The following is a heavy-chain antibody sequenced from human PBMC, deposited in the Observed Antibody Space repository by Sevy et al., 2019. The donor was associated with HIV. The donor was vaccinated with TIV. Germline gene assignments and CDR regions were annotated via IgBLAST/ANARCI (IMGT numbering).Heavy chain of an antibody. CDR1: GFAFYDYS. CDR3: AREGCTRPHDY. J-gene: IGHJ4*02. CDR2: LSFGCGKI. Sequence: GGSLRLSCAASGFAFYDYSMSWIRHAPGKGLEWVATLSFGCGKINYADSVKGRFTISRDNSKNSFYLQMDNLRVEDTALYYCAREGCTRPHDYWGQRTRVTVSS. V-gene: IGHV3-23*01. D-gene: IGHD2-8*01.